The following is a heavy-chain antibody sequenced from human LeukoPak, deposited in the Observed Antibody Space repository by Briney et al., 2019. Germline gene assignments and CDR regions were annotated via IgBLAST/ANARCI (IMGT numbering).Heavy chain of an antibody. J-gene: IGHJ6*03. D-gene: IGHD2-2*01. Sequence: GGSLRLSCAASGFTVSSNYMSWVRQAPGKGVEWVSVIYSGGSTYYADSVKGRFTISRDNSKNTLYLQMNSLRAEDTAVYYCARVVVSTSWGYYYYYMDVWGKGTTVTVSS. V-gene: IGHV3-53*01. CDR2: IYSGGST. CDR1: GFTVSSNY. CDR3: ARVVVSTSWGYYYYYMDV.